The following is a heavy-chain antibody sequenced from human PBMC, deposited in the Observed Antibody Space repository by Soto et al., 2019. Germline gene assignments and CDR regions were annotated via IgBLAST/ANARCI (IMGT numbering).Heavy chain of an antibody. CDR3: AREGIVVVPAAMYYYYGMDV. J-gene: IGHJ6*02. CDR1: GDSVSSNSAA. V-gene: IGHV6-1*01. Sequence: SQTLSLTCALSGDSVSSNSAAWNWIRQSPSRGLEWLGRTYYRSKWYNDYAVSVKSRITINPDTSKNQFSLQLNSVTPEDTAVYYCAREGIVVVPAAMYYYYGMDVWGQGTTVTVSS. D-gene: IGHD2-2*01. CDR2: TYYRSKWYN.